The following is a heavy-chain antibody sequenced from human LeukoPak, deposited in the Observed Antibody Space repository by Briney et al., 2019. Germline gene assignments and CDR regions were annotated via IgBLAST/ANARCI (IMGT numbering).Heavy chain of an antibody. D-gene: IGHD1-26*01. CDR1: GFTFTSYA. Sequence: PGGSLRLSCGASGFTFTSYAMSWVRQAPGKGLEWVSSISGSGVSTYYADPVKGRFTISRDNSKNTLYLQMNSLRAEYTALYDCAKDQRWEAPHYFDSWGQGTLVTVSS. V-gene: IGHV3-23*01. J-gene: IGHJ4*02. CDR2: ISGSGVST. CDR3: AKDQRWEAPHYFDS.